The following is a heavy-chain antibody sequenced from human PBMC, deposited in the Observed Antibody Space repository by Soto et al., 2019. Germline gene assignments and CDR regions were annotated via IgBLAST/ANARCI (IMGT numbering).Heavy chain of an antibody. J-gene: IGHJ4*02. Sequence: QVQLQESGPGLVKPSQTLSLTCSVSGGSMSSGAYYWNWVRQLPGKGLEWIAYIYHTGNTYYNPSLRSRTTLSVDTSESQFSLKLTSVTDADTAVYYCASSYSGYLDNWGQGTLVTVSS. CDR3: ASSYSGYLDN. CDR1: GGSMSSGAYY. CDR2: IYHTGNT. D-gene: IGHD3-22*01. V-gene: IGHV4-31*03.